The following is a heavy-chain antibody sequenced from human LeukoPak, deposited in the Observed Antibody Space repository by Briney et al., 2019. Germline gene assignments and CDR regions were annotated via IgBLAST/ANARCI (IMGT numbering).Heavy chain of an antibody. D-gene: IGHD3-10*01. CDR1: GGTFSSYA. J-gene: IGHJ4*02. Sequence: SVKVSCKASGGTFSSYAISWVRQAPGQGLEWMGGIIPIFGTANYAQKFQGRVTIIADESTSTAYMELRSLRSDDTAVYYCARDGRGYYDSFDYWGQGTLVTVSS. CDR2: IIPIFGTA. CDR3: ARDGRGYYDSFDY. V-gene: IGHV1-69*01.